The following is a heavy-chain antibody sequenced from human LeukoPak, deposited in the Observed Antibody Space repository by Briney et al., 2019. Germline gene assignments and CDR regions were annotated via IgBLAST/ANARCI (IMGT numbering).Heavy chain of an antibody. CDR1: GYSFTSYW. D-gene: IGHD5-12*01. V-gene: IGHV5-51*01. CDR3: ARHIGYSAWNPDY. CDR2: IYPYDSVT. J-gene: IGHJ4*02. Sequence: GESLKISCKASGYSFTSYWIGWVRQIPGKGLEWMGIIYPYDSVTRYSPSFQGQVTISADKSISTAYLQWSNLKASDTAMYYCARHIGYSAWNPDYWGQGTLVSVSS.